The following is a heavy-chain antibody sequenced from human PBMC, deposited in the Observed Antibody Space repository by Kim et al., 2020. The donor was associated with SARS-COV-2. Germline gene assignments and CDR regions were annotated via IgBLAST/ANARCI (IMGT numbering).Heavy chain of an antibody. CDR1: GYSFTSYW. CDR2: IYPGDSDT. CDR3: ARTDSDDSSGDGGYYYGMDV. J-gene: IGHJ6*02. Sequence: GESLKISCKGSGYSFTSYWIGWVRQMPGKGLEWMGIIYPGDSDTRYSPSFQGQVTISADKSISTAYLQWSSLKASDTAMYYCARTDSDDSSGDGGYYYGMDVWGQGTTVTVSS. D-gene: IGHD3-22*01. V-gene: IGHV5-51*01.